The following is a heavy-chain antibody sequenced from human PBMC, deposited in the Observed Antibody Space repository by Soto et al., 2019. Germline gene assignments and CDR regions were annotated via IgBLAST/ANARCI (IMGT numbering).Heavy chain of an antibody. Sequence: PGGSLRLSCADSGLSFSSYGMHWVRQTPGEGLEWVAAISYDGSNKNYVASVEGRFTISRDNSKNTLYLQMNALRAEDTAVYYCAREEADSSADLIDPWGQGTLVTVSS. CDR1: GLSFSSYG. CDR2: ISYDGSNK. V-gene: IGHV3-30*03. D-gene: IGHD6-19*01. J-gene: IGHJ5*02. CDR3: AREEADSSADLIDP.